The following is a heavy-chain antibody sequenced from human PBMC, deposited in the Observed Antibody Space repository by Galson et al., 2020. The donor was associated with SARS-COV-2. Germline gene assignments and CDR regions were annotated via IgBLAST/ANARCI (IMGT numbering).Heavy chain of an antibody. CDR1: GFTFSNAW. Sequence: GGSLRLSCAASGFTFSNAWMSWVRQAPEKGLEWVGRIKSKTDGGTTDYAAPVKGRFTISRDDSKNTLYLQMNSLKTEDTAVYYCTTDPTTIISQRYCSGGSCYGYYYYYGMDVWGKGTTVTVSS. CDR2: IKSKTDGGTT. CDR3: TTDPTTIISQRYCSGGSCYGYYYYYGMDV. V-gene: IGHV3-15*01. D-gene: IGHD2-15*01. J-gene: IGHJ6*04.